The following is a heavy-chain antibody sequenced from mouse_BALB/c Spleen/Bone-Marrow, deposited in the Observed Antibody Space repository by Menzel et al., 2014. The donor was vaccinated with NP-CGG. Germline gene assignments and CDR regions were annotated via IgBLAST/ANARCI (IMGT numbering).Heavy chain of an antibody. J-gene: IGHJ4*01. Sequence: EVQGVESGGGLVQPGGSRKLSCAASGFTFSSFGMHWVRQAPEKGPEWVAYISSGSSTIYYADTVKGRFTISRDNPKNTLFLQMTSLRSEDTAMYYCASLTYYAMDYWGQGTSVTVSS. CDR1: GFTFSSFG. CDR2: ISSGSSTI. V-gene: IGHV5-17*02. CDR3: ASLTYYAMDY.